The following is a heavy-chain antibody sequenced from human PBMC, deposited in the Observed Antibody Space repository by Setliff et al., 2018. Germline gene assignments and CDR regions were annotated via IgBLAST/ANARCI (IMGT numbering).Heavy chain of an antibody. CDR3: ARDPYNWNYGDAFDI. D-gene: IGHD1-7*01. V-gene: IGHV4-39*07. J-gene: IGHJ3*02. CDR1: GGSISSSSYY. CDR2: IYYSGST. Sequence: SETLSLTCTVSGGSISSSSYYWGWIRQPPGKGLEWVGSIYYSGSTYYNPSLKSRVTISVDTSKNQFSLKLSSVTAADTAVYYCARDPYNWNYGDAFDIWGQGTMVTVSS.